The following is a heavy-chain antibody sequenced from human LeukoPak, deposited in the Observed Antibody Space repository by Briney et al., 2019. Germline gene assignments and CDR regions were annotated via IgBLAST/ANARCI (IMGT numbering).Heavy chain of an antibody. J-gene: IGHJ4*02. CDR1: GFTFSNYE. CDR2: IGTGDNK. CDR3: VRLSPYDSSGYYYGY. Sequence: GGSLRLSCEASGFTFSNYEMNWVRQAPGKGLEWVSYIGTGDNKHYADSVKGRFTTSRDDAKNSMYLQMNSLRAGDTAVYYCVRLSPYDSSGYYYGYWGQGTLVTVSS. D-gene: IGHD3-22*01. V-gene: IGHV3-69-1*01.